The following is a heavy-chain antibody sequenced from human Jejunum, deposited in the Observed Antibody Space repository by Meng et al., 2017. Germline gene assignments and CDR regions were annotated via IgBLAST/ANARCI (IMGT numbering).Heavy chain of an antibody. CDR1: GGSISSYY. J-gene: IGHJ2*01. D-gene: IGHD3-9*01. CDR2: IYTSGTT. V-gene: IGHV4-4*07. Sequence: SETLSLTCTVSGGSISSYYWSWIRQPAGKGLEWIGRIYTSGTTNYNPSLKSRVTMSVDTSKYQFSLKLNSVTAADTAVYYCARSAQYYDILTGDFYYYFDFWGRGTLVTGYS. CDR3: ARSAQYYDILTGDFYYYFDF.